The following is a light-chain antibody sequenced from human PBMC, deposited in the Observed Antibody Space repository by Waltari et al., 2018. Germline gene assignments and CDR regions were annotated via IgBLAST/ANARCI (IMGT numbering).Light chain of an antibody. V-gene: IGKV1-39*01. CDR1: QTIRNY. J-gene: IGKJ2*01. CDR3: QRSFTTPFMYN. CDR2: GAS. Sequence: DIQMTQSPSSLSASAGDRVTITCRASQTIRNYLNWYHHKPGKAPNLLIYGASILQSGVPSRFSGSGSGTDFTLTISSVQPEDSGTYYCQRSFTTPFMYNFGQGTKLEIK.